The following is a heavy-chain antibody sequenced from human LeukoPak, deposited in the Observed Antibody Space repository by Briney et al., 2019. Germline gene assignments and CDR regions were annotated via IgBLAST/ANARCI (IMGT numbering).Heavy chain of an antibody. V-gene: IGHV3-7*01. D-gene: IGHD1-26*01. CDR3: ARRPRNSGSDDGPSGLDY. Sequence: GGSLRLSCAASGFTFSSYWMSWVRQAPGKGLEWVANIKQEGSEKYYVDSVKGRFTISRDNAKNSLYLQMNSLRAEDTAVYYCARRPRNSGSDDGPSGLDYWGQGTLVTVSP. J-gene: IGHJ4*02. CDR2: IKQEGSEK. CDR1: GFTFSSYW.